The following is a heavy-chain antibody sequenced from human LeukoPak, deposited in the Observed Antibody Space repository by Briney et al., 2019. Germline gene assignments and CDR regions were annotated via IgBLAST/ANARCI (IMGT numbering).Heavy chain of an antibody. D-gene: IGHD6-19*01. CDR3: ARDGPSSGWPYFDY. CDR2: ISSSCSYI. Sequence: GGSLRLSCAASGFTFSSYSMTWVRQAPGKGLEWVSSISSSCSYIYYADSVKGRFTISRDNAKNSLYLQMNSLRAEDTAVYYCARDGPSSGWPYFDYWGQGTLVTVSS. CDR1: GFTFSSYS. J-gene: IGHJ4*02. V-gene: IGHV3-21*01.